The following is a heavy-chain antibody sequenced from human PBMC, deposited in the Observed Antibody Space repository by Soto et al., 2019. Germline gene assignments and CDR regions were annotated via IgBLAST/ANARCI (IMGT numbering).Heavy chain of an antibody. J-gene: IGHJ4*02. Sequence: SHTLSLPCAISGDSVSSNSASWNFIQKPPGKGLEWIGSIYYRGNAYYNPSLQTRVTISLDKSRSQFSLKLNSVTAADSAVYFCARLEGLATISYYFDFWGPGALVTVSS. V-gene: IGHV4-30-2*03. CDR2: IYYRGNA. CDR3: ARLEGLATISYYFDF. CDR1: GDSVSSNSAS. D-gene: IGHD3-9*01.